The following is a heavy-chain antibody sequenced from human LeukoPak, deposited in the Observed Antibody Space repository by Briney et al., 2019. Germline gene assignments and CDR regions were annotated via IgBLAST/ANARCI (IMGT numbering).Heavy chain of an antibody. CDR2: ITTYNGNT. D-gene: IGHD6-6*01. CDR3: ARLIEYRTSSRVFDI. V-gene: IGHV1-18*01. Sequence: SSVKVSCKASGYSLTTYGITWVRQAPGKGLEWMGWITTYNGNTNYARKLQGRVTMTTDTSTNTAYMELGSLRPDDTAVYYCARLIEYRTSSRVFDIWGQGTMVTVSS. CDR1: GYSLTTYG. J-gene: IGHJ3*02.